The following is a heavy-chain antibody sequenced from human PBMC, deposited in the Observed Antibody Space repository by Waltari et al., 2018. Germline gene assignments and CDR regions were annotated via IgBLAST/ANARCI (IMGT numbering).Heavy chain of an antibody. CDR2: IYYSGST. D-gene: IGHD1-20*01. CDR3: ARVGVTGRFDP. J-gene: IGHJ5*02. V-gene: IGHV4-59*01. CDR1: GGSISSSY. Sequence: QVQLQESGPGLVKPSETLSLTCTVSGGSISSSYWSWIRQPPGKGLAWIGYIYYSGSTNYNPALKSRVTISVDTSKTQFSLKLSSVTAADTAVYYCARVGVTGRFDPWGQGTLVTVSS.